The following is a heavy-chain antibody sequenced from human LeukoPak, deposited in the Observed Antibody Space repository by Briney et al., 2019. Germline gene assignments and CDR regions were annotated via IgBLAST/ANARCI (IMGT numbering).Heavy chain of an antibody. D-gene: IGHD2-2*01. J-gene: IGHJ4*02. Sequence: PGGSLRLSCAASGFTFSSYSMNWLRQAPGKGRECVSSISSSSSYIYYADSVKGRFTISRDNAKNSLYLQMNSLRAEDTAVYYCARSWYCSSTSCSYFDYWGQGTLVTVSS. CDR1: GFTFSSYS. CDR3: ARSWYCSSTSCSYFDY. CDR2: ISSSSSYI. V-gene: IGHV3-21*01.